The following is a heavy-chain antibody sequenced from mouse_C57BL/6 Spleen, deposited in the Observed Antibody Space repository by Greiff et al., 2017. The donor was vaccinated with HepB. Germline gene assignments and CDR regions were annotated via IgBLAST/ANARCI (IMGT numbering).Heavy chain of an antibody. D-gene: IGHD1-1*01. V-gene: IGHV5-6*01. Sequence: EVNVVESGGDLVKPGGSLKLSCAASGFTFSSYGMSWVRQTPDKRLEWVATISSGGSYTYYPDSVKGRFTISRDNAKNTLYLQMSSLKSEDTAMYYCARQDYYGSSYVDYAMDYWGQGTSVTVSS. CDR1: GFTFSSYG. CDR3: ARQDYYGSSYVDYAMDY. CDR2: ISSGGSYT. J-gene: IGHJ4*01.